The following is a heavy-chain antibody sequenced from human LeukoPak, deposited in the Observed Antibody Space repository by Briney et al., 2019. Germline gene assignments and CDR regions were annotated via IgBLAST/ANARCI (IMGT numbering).Heavy chain of an antibody. Sequence: GGSLRLSCAASGFTFSNNWMSWVRQAPGKGLESVANIKKDGSEKYYINSVKGRFTISRDNAKNSLYLQMNSLRAEDTALYFCVKDAGTAWGQGTLVTVSS. V-gene: IGHV3-7*01. D-gene: IGHD2-8*02. CDR2: IKKDGSEK. CDR1: GFTFSNNW. J-gene: IGHJ5*02. CDR3: VKDAGTA.